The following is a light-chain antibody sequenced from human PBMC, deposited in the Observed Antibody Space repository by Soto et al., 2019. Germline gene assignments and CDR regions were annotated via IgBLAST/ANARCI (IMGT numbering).Light chain of an antibody. CDR1: SSNIGAGYE. CDR3: QSYDSSLSGDV. Sequence: QSVLTQPPSVSEAPGQRVTISCTGSSSNIGAGYEAHWYQQVPGTAPKLLIYENNNRPSGVPDRFSGSKSGTSASLAITGLQAAEEAEYYCQSYDSSLSGDVFGTGTKLTVL. J-gene: IGLJ1*01. CDR2: ENN. V-gene: IGLV1-40*01.